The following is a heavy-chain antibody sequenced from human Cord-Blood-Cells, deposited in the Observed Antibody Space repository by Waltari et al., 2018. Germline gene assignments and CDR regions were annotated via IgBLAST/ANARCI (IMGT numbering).Heavy chain of an antibody. CDR3: ARVDWGADAFDI. CDR2: IIPIFGTA. J-gene: IGHJ3*02. CDR1: GGTFSSYA. V-gene: IGHV1-69*01. Sequence: QVQLVQSGAEVKKPGSSVKVSCKASGGTFSSYAISWVRQAPGQGLEWMGGIIPIFGTANYAKKFQGRVTITADESTSTAYMELSSLRSEDTALYYCARVDWGADAFDIWGQGTMVTVSS. D-gene: IGHD3-16*01.